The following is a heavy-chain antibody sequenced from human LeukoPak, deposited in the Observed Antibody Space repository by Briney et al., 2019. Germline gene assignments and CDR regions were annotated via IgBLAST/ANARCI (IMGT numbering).Heavy chain of an antibody. CDR1: GVSISTNNW. Sequence: PSETLSLTCAVSGVSISTNNWWTWVRQSPGRGRQWIGEIYHSGSTNYNPSLKSRVTMSVDKSNKEFSVRLTSVTATDTAVYYCAKKAFYFDASGFSIPVLDYWGQGILVTVSS. CDR3: AKKAFYFDASGFSIPVLDY. J-gene: IGHJ4*02. D-gene: IGHD3-3*01. V-gene: IGHV4-4*02. CDR2: IYHSGST.